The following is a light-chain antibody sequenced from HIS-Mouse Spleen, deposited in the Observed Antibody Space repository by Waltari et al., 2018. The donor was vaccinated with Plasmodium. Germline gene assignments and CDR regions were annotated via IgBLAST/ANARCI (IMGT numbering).Light chain of an antibody. Sequence: IVLTRSPGTLSLSPGESATLSCRASQSVSSSYLAWYQQKPGQAPRLLIYGASSRATGIPDRFSGSGSGTDFTLTISRLEPEDFAVYYCQQYGSSPYTFGQGTKLEIK. V-gene: IGKV3-20*01. CDR2: GAS. J-gene: IGKJ2*01. CDR1: QSVSSSY. CDR3: QQYGSSPYT.